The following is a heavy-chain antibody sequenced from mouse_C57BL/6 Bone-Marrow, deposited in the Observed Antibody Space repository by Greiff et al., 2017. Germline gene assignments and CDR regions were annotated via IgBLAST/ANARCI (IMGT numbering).Heavy chain of an antibody. CDR1: GFTFSSYA. D-gene: IGHD1-1*01. Sequence: EVMLVESGGGLVKPGGSLKLSCAASGFTFSSYAMSWVRQTPEKRLEWVATISDGGSYTYYPDNVKGRFTISRDNAKNNLYLQMSHLKSEDTAMYYCARGYYGSSKGFAYWGQGTLVTVSA. V-gene: IGHV5-4*03. CDR2: ISDGGSYT. CDR3: ARGYYGSSKGFAY. J-gene: IGHJ3*01.